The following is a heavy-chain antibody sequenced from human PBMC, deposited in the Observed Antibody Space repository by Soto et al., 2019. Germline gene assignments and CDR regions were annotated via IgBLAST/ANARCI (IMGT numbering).Heavy chain of an antibody. CDR2: ISGSGGST. J-gene: IGHJ4*02. D-gene: IGHD3-22*01. Sequence: GGSLRLSCAASGFTFSSYAMSWVRQAPGKGLEWVSAISGSGGSTYYADSVKGRFTISRDNSKNTLYLQMNSLRAEDTAVYYCAKDPDYYDSSGSDYWGEGTLVTVS. V-gene: IGHV3-23*01. CDR1: GFTFSSYA. CDR3: AKDPDYYDSSGSDY.